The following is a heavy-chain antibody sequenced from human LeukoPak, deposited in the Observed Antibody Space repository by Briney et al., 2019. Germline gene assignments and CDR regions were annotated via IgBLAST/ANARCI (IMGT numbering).Heavy chain of an antibody. V-gene: IGHV1-2*02. CDR1: GYTFTVYY. Sequence: ASVKVSCKASGYTFTVYYMHWVRQAPGQGLEWMGWINPNSGGTNYAQKFQGRVTMTRDTSISTAYMELSRLRSDDTAVYHCAREVVAGRDYWGQGTLVTVSS. J-gene: IGHJ4*02. CDR2: INPNSGGT. CDR3: AREVVAGRDY. D-gene: IGHD6-19*01.